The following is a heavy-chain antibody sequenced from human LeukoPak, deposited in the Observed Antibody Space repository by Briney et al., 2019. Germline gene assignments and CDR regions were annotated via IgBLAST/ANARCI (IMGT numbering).Heavy chain of an antibody. V-gene: IGHV1-46*03. CDR3: ARDKAVAGTIHYHYYYMDV. J-gene: IGHJ6*03. CDR2: INTSVGST. CDR1: GYTFTSYY. D-gene: IGHD6-19*01. Sequence: ASVKVSCKASGYTFTSYYMHWVRQAPGQGLEWMGIINTSVGSTSYAQKFQGRVTMTRDTSTSTVYMELSSLRSEDTAVYYCARDKAVAGTIHYHYYYMDVWGKGTTVTVSS.